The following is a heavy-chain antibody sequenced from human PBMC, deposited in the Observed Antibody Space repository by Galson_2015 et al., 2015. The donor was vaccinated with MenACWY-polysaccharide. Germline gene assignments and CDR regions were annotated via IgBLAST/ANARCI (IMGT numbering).Heavy chain of an antibody. Sequence: SLRLSCAASGFTFSSYAMTWVRQAPGEGLEWVSSISGSGGTPYYADSVKGRFTVSRDNSKNMLYLQMNSLRAEDTAVYFCARASGGSYYRFPFDYWGQGTLVTVSS. CDR3: ARASGGSYYRFPFDY. CDR1: GFTFSSYA. D-gene: IGHD1-26*01. J-gene: IGHJ4*02. CDR2: ISGSGGTP. V-gene: IGHV3-23*01.